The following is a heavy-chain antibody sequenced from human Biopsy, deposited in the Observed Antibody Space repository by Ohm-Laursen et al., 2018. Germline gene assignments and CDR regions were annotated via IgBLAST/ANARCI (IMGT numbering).Heavy chain of an antibody. CDR3: TLEGAGFDN. Sequence: SLRLSCAASGFTFSASAVHWVRQASGKGLEWVGRIRSNAKSYATAYAASVTGRFTISRDDSKNTTYLQMNSLKTEDTAVYYCTLEGAGFDNWGQGPLVTVSS. V-gene: IGHV3-73*01. CDR2: IRSNAKSYAT. D-gene: IGHD3-10*01. J-gene: IGHJ4*02. CDR1: GFTFSASA.